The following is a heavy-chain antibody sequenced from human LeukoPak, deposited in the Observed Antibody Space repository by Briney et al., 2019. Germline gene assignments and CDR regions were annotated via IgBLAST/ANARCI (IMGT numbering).Heavy chain of an antibody. CDR3: TTDSYYDILTGNLFDY. J-gene: IGHJ4*02. Sequence: PGASLRLSCAASGFTFSSYAMSWVRQAPGKGLEWVGRIKSKVDGVTSDYASPVKGRFTMSRDDSKNMLYLQMSSLRTEDTAVYYCTTDSYYDILTGNLFDYWGQGTLVTVSS. D-gene: IGHD3-9*01. CDR2: IKSKVDGVTS. CDR1: GFTFSSYA. V-gene: IGHV3-15*01.